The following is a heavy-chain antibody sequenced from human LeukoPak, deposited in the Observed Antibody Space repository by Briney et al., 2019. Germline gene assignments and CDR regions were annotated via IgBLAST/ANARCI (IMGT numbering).Heavy chain of an antibody. CDR3: ARGGDTFGGVIVPLGFFDY. D-gene: IGHD3-16*02. Sequence: SETLSLTCTVSGYSISSGYYWGWIRQPPGKGLEWIGSIYHSGSTYYNPSLKSRVTISVDTSKNQFSLRLSSVTAADTAVYYCARGGDTFGGVIVPLGFFDYWGQGTLVTVSS. V-gene: IGHV4-38-2*02. CDR1: GYSISSGYY. CDR2: IYHSGST. J-gene: IGHJ4*02.